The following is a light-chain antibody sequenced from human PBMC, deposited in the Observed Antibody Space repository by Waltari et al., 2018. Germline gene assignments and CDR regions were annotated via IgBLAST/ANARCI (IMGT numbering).Light chain of an antibody. CDR1: STDIGGYEY. CDR3: CSYTVTTSLGYV. J-gene: IGLJ1*01. CDR2: DIS. V-gene: IGLV2-14*03. Sequence: QSALTQPASVSGSPGQSITISCTGSSTDIGGYEYVSWYQQRPGKAPQLIIYDISYRPLGVSNRFSGSRSGNTASLTISGLQAEDEAEYYCCSYTVTTSLGYVFGTGTKVTVL.